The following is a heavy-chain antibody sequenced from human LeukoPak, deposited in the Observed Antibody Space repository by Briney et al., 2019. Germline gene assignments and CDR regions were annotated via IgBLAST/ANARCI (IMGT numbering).Heavy chain of an antibody. V-gene: IGHV1-8*03. D-gene: IGHD3-22*01. Sequence: ASVKVSCKASGYTFTSYDINWVRQATGQGLEWMGWMNPNSGNTGYAQKLQGRVTITRNTSISTAYMELSSLRSEDTAVYYCARGLYYYDSSGYYYSYFDYWGQGTLVTVSS. J-gene: IGHJ4*02. CDR3: ARGLYYYDSSGYYYSYFDY. CDR1: GYTFTSYD. CDR2: MNPNSGNT.